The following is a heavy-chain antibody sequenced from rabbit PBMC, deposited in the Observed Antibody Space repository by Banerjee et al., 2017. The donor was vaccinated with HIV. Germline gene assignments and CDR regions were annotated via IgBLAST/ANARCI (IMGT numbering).Heavy chain of an antibody. D-gene: IGHD2-1*01. CDR3: ARDVGGADYGDSTGYFNL. J-gene: IGHJ4*01. CDR1: GFSFSSSYW. CDR2: INTGSGST. V-gene: IGHV1S45*01. Sequence: LEESGGGLVKPGGSLTLTCTASGFSFSSSYWICWVRQAPGKGLEWLGCINTGSGSTWYASWAKGRFTISKTSSTTVTLQMTSLTAADTATYFCARDVGGADYGDSTGYFNLWGPGTLVTVS.